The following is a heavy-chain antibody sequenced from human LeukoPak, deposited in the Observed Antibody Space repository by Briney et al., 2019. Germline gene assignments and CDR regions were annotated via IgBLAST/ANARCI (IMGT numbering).Heavy chain of an antibody. CDR2: ISWNSGSI. V-gene: IGHV3-9*01. D-gene: IGHD4-17*01. Sequence: PGRSLRLSCAASGFTFDDYAMHWVRQAPGKGLEWVSGISWNSGSIGYADSVKGRFTISRDNAKNSLYLQMNSLRAEDTAVYYCARDGGYGDPRGYFDYWGQGTLVTVSS. CDR3: ARDGGYGDPRGYFDY. CDR1: GFTFDDYA. J-gene: IGHJ4*02.